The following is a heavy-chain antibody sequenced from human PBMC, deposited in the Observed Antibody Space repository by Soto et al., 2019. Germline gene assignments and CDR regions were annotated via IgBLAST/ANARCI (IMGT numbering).Heavy chain of an antibody. Sequence: GGSLRLSCAASGFTFSSYDMHWVRQATGKGLEWVSAIGTAGDTYYPGSVRGRFAISRDNSKNTLYLQMNSLGAEDTAVYYCTTEEAGGSGVGYFDYWGQGTLVTVSS. V-gene: IGHV3-13*04. D-gene: IGHD3-10*01. CDR2: IGTAGDT. CDR1: GFTFSSYD. CDR3: TTEEAGGSGVGYFDY. J-gene: IGHJ4*02.